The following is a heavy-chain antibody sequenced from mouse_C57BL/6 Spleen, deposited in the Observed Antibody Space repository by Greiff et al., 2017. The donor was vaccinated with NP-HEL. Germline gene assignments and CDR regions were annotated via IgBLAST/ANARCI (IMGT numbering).Heavy chain of an antibody. Sequence: VQLQQSGAELVRPGASVKLSCTASGFNIKDDYMHWVKQRPEQGLEWIGWIDPENGDTEYASKFQGKATIKADTSSNTAYLQLSSLTSEDTAVYYCTTLANWNYFDYWGQGTTLTVSS. CDR2: IDPENGDT. D-gene: IGHD4-1*01. V-gene: IGHV14-4*01. J-gene: IGHJ2*01. CDR1: GFNIKDDY. CDR3: TTLANWNYFDY.